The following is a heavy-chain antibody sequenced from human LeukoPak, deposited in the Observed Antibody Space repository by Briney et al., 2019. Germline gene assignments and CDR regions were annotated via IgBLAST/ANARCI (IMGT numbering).Heavy chain of an antibody. CDR3: ARVRAGYSYAPYYFDY. V-gene: IGHV1-2*02. D-gene: IGHD5-18*01. CDR2: INPNSGGT. CDR1: GYTFTGYY. J-gene: IGHJ4*02. Sequence: ASVKVSCKASGYTFTGYYMHWVRQAPGQGLEWMGWINPNSGGTNYAQKFQGRVTMTRDTSISTAYMELSRLRSDDTAVYYCARVRAGYSYAPYYFDYWGQGTLVTVSP.